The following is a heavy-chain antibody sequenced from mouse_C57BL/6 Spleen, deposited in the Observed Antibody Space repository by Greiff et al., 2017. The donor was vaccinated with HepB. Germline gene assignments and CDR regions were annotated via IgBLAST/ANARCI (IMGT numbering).Heavy chain of an antibody. Sequence: VQLQQSGAELVRPGASVTLSCKASGYTFTDYEMHWVKQTPVHGLEWIGAIDPETGGTAYNQKFKGKAILTADKSSSTAYMELRSLTSEDSAVYYCTRYPPFGSSFDYWGQGTTLTVSS. J-gene: IGHJ2*01. CDR2: IDPETGGT. D-gene: IGHD1-1*01. CDR1: GYTFTDYE. V-gene: IGHV1-15*01. CDR3: TRYPPFGSSFDY.